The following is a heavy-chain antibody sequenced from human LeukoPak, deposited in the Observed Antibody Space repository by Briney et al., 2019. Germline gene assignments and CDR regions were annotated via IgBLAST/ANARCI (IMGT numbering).Heavy chain of an antibody. Sequence: GGSLRLSCAASGFSFSTYTMTWVRQAPGKGLEWVSTISGSGGGTYYADSVKGRFTISRDNSKNTLYLQMNSLRAEDTAVYYCARGRSGNFDYWGQGTLVTVSS. CDR1: GFSFSTYT. J-gene: IGHJ4*02. V-gene: IGHV3-23*01. CDR3: ARGRSGNFDY. CDR2: ISGSGGGT. D-gene: IGHD6-19*01.